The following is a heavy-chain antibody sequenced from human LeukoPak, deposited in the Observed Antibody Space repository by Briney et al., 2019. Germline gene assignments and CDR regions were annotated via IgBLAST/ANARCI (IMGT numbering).Heavy chain of an antibody. CDR3: VRNSGELGA. V-gene: IGHV3-53*01. CDR2: IYSAGGT. D-gene: IGHD2-21*01. J-gene: IGHJ5*02. CDR1: GFTVSNNY. Sequence: GASLRLSCTASGFTVSNNYMSWVRRAPGQGLEWVALIYSAGGTYYADSVKGRFIISRDNSKNTLHLQMNSLRAEDTAVYYCVRNSGELGAWGQGTLVTVSS.